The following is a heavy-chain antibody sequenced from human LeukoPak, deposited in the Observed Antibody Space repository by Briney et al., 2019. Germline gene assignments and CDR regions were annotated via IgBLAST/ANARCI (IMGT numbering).Heavy chain of an antibody. CDR1: GFTFRSHG. CDR2: IWYDGSNK. Sequence: GGSLRLSCAASGFTFRSHGMHWVRQAPGKGLEWVAVIWYDGSNKYYADSVKGRFTISRDNSKNTLYLQMNSLRAEDTAAYFCARDWRSYYMDVWGEGTTVTVSS. V-gene: IGHV3-33*01. J-gene: IGHJ6*03. CDR3: ARDWRSYYMDV.